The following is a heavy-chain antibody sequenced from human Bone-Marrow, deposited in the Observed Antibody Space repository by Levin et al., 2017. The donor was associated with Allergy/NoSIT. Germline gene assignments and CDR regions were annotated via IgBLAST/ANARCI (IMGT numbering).Heavy chain of an antibody. J-gene: IGHJ4*02. D-gene: IGHD3-10*01. V-gene: IGHV4-39*01. CDR1: GGSVSSSAYF. CDR3: AAGLYGSGSHLES. CDR2: IYYSGTT. Sequence: SETLSLTCTVSGGSVSSSAYFWGWIRQPPGTGLEWIGNIYYSGTTYYNPSLRSRVAISVDTSKNQFSLRLTSVTAADTAVYDCAAGLYGSGSHLESWGQGTLVTVSS.